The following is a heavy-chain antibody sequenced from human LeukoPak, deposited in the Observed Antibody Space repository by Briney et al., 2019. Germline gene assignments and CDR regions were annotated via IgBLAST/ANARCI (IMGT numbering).Heavy chain of an antibody. CDR3: ARVQPYYDFWSGPFDY. CDR2: IYYSGST. J-gene: IGHJ4*02. CDR1: GGSISSYY. Sequence: SETLSLTCTVSGGSISSYYWSWIRQTPGKGLEWIGDIYYSGSTNYNPSLKSRVTISVDTSKNQISLKLSSVTAADTAVYYCARVQPYYDFWSGPFDYWGQGTLVTVSS. V-gene: IGHV4-59*01. D-gene: IGHD3-3*01.